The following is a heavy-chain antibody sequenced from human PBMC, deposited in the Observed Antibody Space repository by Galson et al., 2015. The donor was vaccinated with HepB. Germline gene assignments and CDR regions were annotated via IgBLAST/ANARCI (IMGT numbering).Heavy chain of an antibody. Sequence: SVKVSCKASGGTFSSYAISWVRQAPGQGLEWMGGIIPIFGTANYAQKFQGRVTITADESTSTAYMELSSLRSEDTAVYYCARPKGYYYDSSGYYYPSPYYYGMDVWGQGTTVTVSS. D-gene: IGHD3-22*01. CDR1: GGTFSSYA. V-gene: IGHV1-69*13. J-gene: IGHJ6*02. CDR3: ARPKGYYYDSSGYYYPSPYYYGMDV. CDR2: IIPIFGTA.